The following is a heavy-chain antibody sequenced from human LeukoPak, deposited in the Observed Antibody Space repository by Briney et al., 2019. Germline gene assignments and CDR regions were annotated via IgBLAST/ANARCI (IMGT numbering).Heavy chain of an antibody. Sequence: ASVKVSCKASGGTFSSYAISWVRQAPGQGLEWMGGIIPIFGTANYAQKFQGRVTITTDESTITAYMELSSLRSEDTAVYYCARDLGYSYGSRWFDPWGQGTLVTVSS. D-gene: IGHD5-18*01. CDR2: IIPIFGTA. CDR1: GGTFSSYA. CDR3: ARDLGYSYGSRWFDP. J-gene: IGHJ5*02. V-gene: IGHV1-69*05.